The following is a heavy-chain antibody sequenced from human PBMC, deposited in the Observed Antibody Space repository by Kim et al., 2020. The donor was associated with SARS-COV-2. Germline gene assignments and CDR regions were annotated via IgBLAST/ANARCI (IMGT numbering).Heavy chain of an antibody. Sequence: ADSVTGRFTNPRDNANNYLYLQMNILRAEDTALYYCARALLEWHDAFDIWGQGTRVTVSS. J-gene: IGHJ3*02. V-gene: IGHV3-21*01. D-gene: IGHD3-3*01. CDR3: ARALLEWHDAFDI.